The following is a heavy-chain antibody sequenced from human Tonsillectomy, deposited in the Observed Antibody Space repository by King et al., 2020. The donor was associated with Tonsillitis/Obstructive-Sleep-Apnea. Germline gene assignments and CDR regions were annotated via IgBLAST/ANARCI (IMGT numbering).Heavy chain of an antibody. D-gene: IGHD3-9*01. CDR2: IFSNDEK. CDR3: ARSLYDILTGYYSDY. J-gene: IGHJ4*02. Sequence: VTLKESGPVLVKPTETLTLTCTVSGFSLSNARMGVNWIRQPPGKALEWLAHIFSNDEKSYSTSLKSRLTISKDTSKSQVVLTMTNMDRVDTATYYCARSLYDILTGYYSDYWGQGTLVTVSS. CDR1: GFSLSNARMG. V-gene: IGHV2-26*01.